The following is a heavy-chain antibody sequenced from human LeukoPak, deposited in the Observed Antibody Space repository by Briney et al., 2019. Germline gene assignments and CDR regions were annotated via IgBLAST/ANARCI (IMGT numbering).Heavy chain of an antibody. CDR3: ASHSSGYYAPIDY. D-gene: IGHD3-22*01. J-gene: IGHJ4*02. V-gene: IGHV3-23*01. CDR2: ISGSGGST. Sequence: PGGSLRLSCAASGFTFSSYAMSWVRQAPGKGLEWVSAISGSGGSTYYADSVKGRFTISRDNSKNTLYLQMNSLRAEDTAVYYCASHSSGYYAPIDYWGQGTLVTVSS. CDR1: GFTFSSYA.